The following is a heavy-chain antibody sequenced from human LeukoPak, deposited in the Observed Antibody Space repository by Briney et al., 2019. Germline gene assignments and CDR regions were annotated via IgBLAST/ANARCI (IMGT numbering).Heavy chain of an antibody. CDR1: GGSISSGGYY. CDR3: ARGREDYYGSGSYHNWFDP. CDR2: IYYSGST. D-gene: IGHD3-10*01. V-gene: IGHV4-31*03. J-gene: IGHJ5*02. Sequence: PSQTLSLTCTVSGGSISSGGYYWSRIRQHPGKGLEWIGYIYYSGSTYYNPSLKSRVTISVDTSKNQFSLKLSSVTAADTAVYYCARGREDYYGSGSYHNWFDPWGQGTLVTVSS.